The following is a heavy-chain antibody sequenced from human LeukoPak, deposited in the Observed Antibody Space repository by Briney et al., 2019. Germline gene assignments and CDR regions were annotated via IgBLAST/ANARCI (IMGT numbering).Heavy chain of an antibody. V-gene: IGHV3-23*01. CDR2: ISGSGGST. D-gene: IGHD3-3*01. J-gene: IGHJ6*03. CDR1: GFTFSSYA. Sequence: GGSLRLSCAASGFTFSSYAMSWVRQAPGKGLEWVSAISGSGGSTYYADSVKGRFTISRDNSKNTLYLQMNSLRAEDTAVYYCARGTGDFWSGYYTGGYYYYYMDVWGKETTVTVSS. CDR3: ARGTGDFWSGYYTGGYYYYYMDV.